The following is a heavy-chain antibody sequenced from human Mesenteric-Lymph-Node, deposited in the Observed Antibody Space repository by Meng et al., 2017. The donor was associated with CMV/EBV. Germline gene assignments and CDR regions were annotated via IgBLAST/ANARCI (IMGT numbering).Heavy chain of an antibody. D-gene: IGHD3-10*01. J-gene: IGHJ4*02. CDR2: IYYSGST. Sequence: VSMGSYYWSWIRQPPGKGLEWIGYIYYSGSTNYNPSLKSRVTISVDTSKNQFSLKLSSVTAADTAVYYCARVEKYYYGSGSPGYFDYWGQGTLVTVSS. V-gene: IGHV4-61*01. CDR3: ARVEKYYYGSGSPGYFDY. CDR1: VSMGSYY.